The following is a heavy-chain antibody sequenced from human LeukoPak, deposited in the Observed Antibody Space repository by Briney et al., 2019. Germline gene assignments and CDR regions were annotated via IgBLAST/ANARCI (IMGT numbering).Heavy chain of an antibody. CDR3: ARDPSGDSSGYPFDY. CDR2: INPATGVT. J-gene: IGHJ4*02. CDR1: GYTFSGYY. Sequence: ASVKVSCTGSGYTFSGYYMQWVRPAPGQGLEWMGWINPATGVTTYARKFQGRVSMTRDTSISTAYMELTRLTSDDTAVYYCARDPSGDSSGYPFDYWGQGTLVTVSS. D-gene: IGHD3-22*01. V-gene: IGHV1-2*02.